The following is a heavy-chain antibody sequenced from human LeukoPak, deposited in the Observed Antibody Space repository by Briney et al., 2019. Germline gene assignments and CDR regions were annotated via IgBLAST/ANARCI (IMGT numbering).Heavy chain of an antibody. CDR2: ISYDGSNK. CDR3: ARDSYQLLYTHPDY. CDR1: GFTFSSYS. J-gene: IGHJ4*02. D-gene: IGHD2-2*02. Sequence: GGSLRLSCAASGFTFSSYSMNWVRQAPGKGLEWVAVISYDGSNKYYADSVKGRFTISRDNSKNTLYLQMNSLRAEDTAVYYCARDSYQLLYTHPDYWGQGTLVTVSS. V-gene: IGHV3-30*03.